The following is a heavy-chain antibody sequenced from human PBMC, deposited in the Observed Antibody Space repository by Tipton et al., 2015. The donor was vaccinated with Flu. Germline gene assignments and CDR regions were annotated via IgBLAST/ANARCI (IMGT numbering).Heavy chain of an antibody. J-gene: IGHJ4*02. Sequence: SLRLSCAASGFTFSNAWMSWVRQVPGKGLEWVGRIKRKTEGETTDYAAPVKGRFSISRDDSENTLYLQINSLKMEDTAVYYCFTDRAASPTDHWGQGTLVTVSS. CDR1: GFTFSNAW. CDR3: FTDRAASPTDH. V-gene: IGHV3-15*01. D-gene: IGHD2-15*01. CDR2: IKRKTEGETT.